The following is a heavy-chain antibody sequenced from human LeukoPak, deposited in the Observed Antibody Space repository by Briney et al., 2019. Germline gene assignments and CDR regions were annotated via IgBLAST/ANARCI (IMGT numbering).Heavy chain of an antibody. CDR2: INSDGSST. J-gene: IGHJ5*02. V-gene: IGHV3-74*01. CDR1: GFTFSSYW. CDR3: AREGPSPVVPVTHWFDP. Sequence: GGSLRLSCAASGFTFSSYWMHWVRQAPGKGLVWVSRINSDGSSTSYADSVKGRFTISRDNSKNTLYLQMSSLRPEDTAVYYCAREGPSPVVPVTHWFDPWGQGTLVSVSS. D-gene: IGHD2-2*01.